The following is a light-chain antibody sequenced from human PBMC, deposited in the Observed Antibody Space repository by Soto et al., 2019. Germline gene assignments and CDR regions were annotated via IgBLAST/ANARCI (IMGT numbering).Light chain of an antibody. CDR1: QYVGTR. CDR2: YTS. J-gene: IGKJ1*01. V-gene: IGKV3-11*01. CDR3: HQRPSWPRT. Sequence: EIVLTQSPATLSSSPRQTAGLSCRASQYVGTRLAWYQHKPGQAPRLLIYYTSNRATGIPARFSGSGSGTDFTLTISSLAPEDFAIYYCHQRPSWPRTFGQGTKVDIK.